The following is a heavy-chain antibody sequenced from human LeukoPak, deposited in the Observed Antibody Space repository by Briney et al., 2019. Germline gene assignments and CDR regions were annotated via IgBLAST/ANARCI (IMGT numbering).Heavy chain of an antibody. J-gene: IGHJ1*01. CDR3: ARHGYYFGSGSYFQH. V-gene: IGHV4-59*08. Sequence: SETLSLTCTVSGGSIGGYYWSWIRQPPGKGLERIGYIYNSESTNYNPSLKSRVTISVDTSKNQFSLRLISVTAADTAVYYCARHGYYFGSGSYFQHWGQGTLVTVSS. CDR1: GGSIGGYY. D-gene: IGHD3-10*01. CDR2: IYNSEST.